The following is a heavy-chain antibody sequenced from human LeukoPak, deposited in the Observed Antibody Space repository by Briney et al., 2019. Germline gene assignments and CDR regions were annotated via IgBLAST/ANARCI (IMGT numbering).Heavy chain of an antibody. J-gene: IGHJ4*02. CDR2: ISGSGGST. V-gene: IGHV3-23*01. CDR1: GFTFSSYA. D-gene: IGHD3-22*01. CDR3: ARGAFDYYDGSGLYYFDY. Sequence: AGGSLRLSCAASGFTFSSYAMSWVRQAPGKGLEWVSAISGSGGSTYYADSVKGRFTISRDNSKNTLYLQMNSLRAEDTAVYYCARGAFDYYDGSGLYYFDYWGQGTLVTVSS.